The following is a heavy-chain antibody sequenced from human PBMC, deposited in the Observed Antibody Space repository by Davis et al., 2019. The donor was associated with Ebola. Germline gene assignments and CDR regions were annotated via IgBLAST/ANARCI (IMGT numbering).Heavy chain of an antibody. D-gene: IGHD6-19*01. Sequence: MPSETLSLTCTVSGGSISSSSYYWGWIRQPPGKGLEWIGSIYYSGSTYYNPSLKSQVTISVDTSKNQFSLKLSSVTAADTAVYYCAIPLYPGYSSGWYAGGYWGQGTLVTVSS. V-gene: IGHV4-39*01. CDR1: GGSISSSSYY. CDR2: IYYSGST. CDR3: AIPLYPGYSSGWYAGGY. J-gene: IGHJ4*02.